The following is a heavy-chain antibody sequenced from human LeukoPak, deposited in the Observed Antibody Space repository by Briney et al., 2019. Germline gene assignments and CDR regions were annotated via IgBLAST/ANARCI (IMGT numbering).Heavy chain of an antibody. CDR3: AREARSSSGSATYYYYYGMDV. D-gene: IGHD6-13*01. V-gene: IGHV3-21*01. CDR1: GFTFSSYS. CDR2: ISSSSSYI. J-gene: IGHJ6*02. Sequence: GGSLRLSCAASGFTFSSYSMNWVRQAPGKGLEWVSSISSSSSYIYYADSVKGRFTISRDNAKNSLYLQMNSLRAEDTAVYYCAREARSSSGSATYYYYYGMDVWGQGTTVTVSS.